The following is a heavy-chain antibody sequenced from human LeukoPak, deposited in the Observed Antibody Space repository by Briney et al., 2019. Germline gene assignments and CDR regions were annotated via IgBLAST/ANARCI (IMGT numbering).Heavy chain of an antibody. Sequence: GGTLRLSCAASGFTFSTYGMSWVRQAPGKGLEWVSAISGSGGSTNYADSVKGRFTISRDNSKNALYLQMNSLRAEDTAVYYCAKDRKWETNWFDPWGQGTLVTVSS. CDR3: AKDRKWETNWFDP. D-gene: IGHD1-26*01. CDR1: GFTFSTYG. V-gene: IGHV3-23*01. J-gene: IGHJ5*02. CDR2: ISGSGGST.